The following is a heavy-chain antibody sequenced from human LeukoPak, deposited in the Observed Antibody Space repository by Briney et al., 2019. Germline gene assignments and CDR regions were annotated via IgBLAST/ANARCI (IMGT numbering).Heavy chain of an antibody. V-gene: IGHV3-30*03. Sequence: GGSLRLSCAASGFTLSSYGMHWVRQAPGKGLEWVAVISYDGSNKYYADSVKGRFTISRDNSKNTLYLQMNSLRAEDTAVYYCARPVVGSLDAFDIWGQGTMVTVSS. D-gene: IGHD1-26*01. CDR1: GFTLSSYG. CDR3: ARPVVGSLDAFDI. J-gene: IGHJ3*02. CDR2: ISYDGSNK.